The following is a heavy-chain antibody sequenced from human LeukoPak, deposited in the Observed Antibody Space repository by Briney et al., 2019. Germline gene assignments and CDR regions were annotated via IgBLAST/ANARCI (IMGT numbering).Heavy chain of an antibody. CDR2: IYYSGSS. V-gene: IGHV4-59*01. CDR3: ARRYCSSTSCYPFDP. Sequence: PSETLSLTCTVSGRSISSYCWSWIRQPPGKGLEGIGYIYYSGSSNYNPSLKSRLTISVDTSKNQFSLKLSSVTAADTAVYYCARRYCSSTSCYPFDPWGQGTLVTVSS. D-gene: IGHD2-2*01. J-gene: IGHJ5*02. CDR1: GRSISSYC.